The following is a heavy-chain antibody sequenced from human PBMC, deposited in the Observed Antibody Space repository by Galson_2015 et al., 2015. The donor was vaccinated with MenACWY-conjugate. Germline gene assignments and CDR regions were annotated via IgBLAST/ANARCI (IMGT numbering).Heavy chain of an antibody. CDR2: INHSGST. D-gene: IGHD3-22*01. J-gene: IGHJ2*01. V-gene: IGHV4-34*01. CDR1: GGSFSGYY. CDR3: ARGLYDSSGYYQTFHHKRRYFDL. Sequence: TLSLTCAVYGGSFSGYYWSRIRQPPGKGLEWIGEINHSGSTKYNPSLKSRVTISVDTSKNQFSLKLSSVTAADTAVYYCARGLYDSSGYYQTFHHKRRYFDLWGRGTLVTVSS.